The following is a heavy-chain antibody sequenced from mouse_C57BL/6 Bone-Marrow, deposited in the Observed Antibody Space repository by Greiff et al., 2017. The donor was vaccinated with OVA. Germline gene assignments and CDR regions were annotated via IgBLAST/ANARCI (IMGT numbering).Heavy chain of an antibody. CDR2: INPSNGGT. J-gene: IGHJ3*01. CDR1: GYTFTSYW. CDR3: ARRDDGYFPFAY. V-gene: IGHV1-53*01. Sequence: QVQLQQPGAELVKPGASVKMSCKASGYTFTSYWITWVKQRPGQGLEWIGNINPSNGGTNYNEKFKSKATLTVDKSSSTAYMQLSSLTSEDSAVYYCARRDDGYFPFAYWGQGTLVTVSA. D-gene: IGHD2-3*01.